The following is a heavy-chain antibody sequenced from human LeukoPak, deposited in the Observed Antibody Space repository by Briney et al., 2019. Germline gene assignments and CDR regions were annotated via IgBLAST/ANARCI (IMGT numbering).Heavy chain of an antibody. V-gene: IGHV3-7*01. D-gene: IGHD3-22*01. CDR3: ARDGQNYYDSSGYSDY. J-gene: IGHJ4*02. Sequence: GGSLRLSCAASGFTFSSYWMSWVRQAPGKGLEWVANINEDGSDKYYVDSVKGRFTVSRDNSKNTLYLQMNSLRAEDTAVYYCARDGQNYYDSSGYSDYWGQGTLVTVSS. CDR2: INEDGSDK. CDR1: GFTFSSYW.